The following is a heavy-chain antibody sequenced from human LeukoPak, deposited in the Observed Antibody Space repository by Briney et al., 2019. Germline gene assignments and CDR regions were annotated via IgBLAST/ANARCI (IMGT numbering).Heavy chain of an antibody. CDR1: GFSFRNYA. J-gene: IGHJ3*02. CDR3: AKDSEATITPLSAFDI. V-gene: IGHV3-23*01. CDR2: ISGSGGST. Sequence: PGGSLRLSCAASGFSFRNYAISWVRQAPGKGLEWVSSISGSGGSTYSADSVKGRFTISRENSNNTLYLQMNSLRADDTAMYYCAKDSEATITPLSAFDIWGQGTMVNVSS. D-gene: IGHD4-23*01.